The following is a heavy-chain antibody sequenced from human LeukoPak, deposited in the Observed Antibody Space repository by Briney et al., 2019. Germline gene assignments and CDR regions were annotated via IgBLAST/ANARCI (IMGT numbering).Heavy chain of an antibody. D-gene: IGHD3-3*01. Sequence: GRSLRLSCTASGFTFGDYVMSWVRQAPGKGLEWVGFIRSKAYGGTTEYAASVKGRFTVSRDDSKSIAYLQMNSLKTEDTAVYYCTRGKYYDFWSGYYPDYWGQGTLVTVSS. CDR2: IRSKAYGGTT. CDR3: TRGKYYDFWSGYYPDY. CDR1: GFTFGDYV. V-gene: IGHV3-49*04. J-gene: IGHJ4*02.